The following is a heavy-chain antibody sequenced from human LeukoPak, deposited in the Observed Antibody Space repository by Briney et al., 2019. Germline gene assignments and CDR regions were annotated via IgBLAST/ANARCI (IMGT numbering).Heavy chain of an antibody. V-gene: IGHV3-23*01. CDR2: ISGSGGST. CDR1: GFTFSSYA. D-gene: IGHD3-10*01. CDR3: AKDQDYYGSGSYYN. J-gene: IGHJ4*02. Sequence: QPGGSLRLSCAASGFTFSSYAMSWVRQAPGKGLEWVSAISGSGGSTYYADSVKGRFTISRDNSKNTLYLQMNSLRAEDTAVYYCAKDQDYYGSGSYYNWGQGTLVTVSS.